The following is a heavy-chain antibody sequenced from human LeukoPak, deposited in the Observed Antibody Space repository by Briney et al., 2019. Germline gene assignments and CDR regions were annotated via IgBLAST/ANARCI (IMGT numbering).Heavy chain of an antibody. V-gene: IGHV4-30-4*07. CDR2: IYYSGST. Sequence: SETLSLTCAVSGGSISSGGYSWSWIRQPPGKGLEWIGYIYYSGSTYYNPSLKSRVTISVDTSKNQFSLKLSSVTAADTAVYYCARVRRAYYYYYYMDVWGKGTTVTVSS. CDR3: ARVRRAYYYYYYMDV. CDR1: GGSISSGGYS. J-gene: IGHJ6*03.